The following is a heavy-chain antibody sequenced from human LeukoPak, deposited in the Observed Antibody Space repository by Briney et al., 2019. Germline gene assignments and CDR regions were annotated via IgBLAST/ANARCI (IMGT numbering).Heavy chain of an antibody. J-gene: IGHJ4*02. CDR2: VNLQGST. D-gene: IGHD3-10*01. CDR1: GGSISNTNW. V-gene: IGHV4-4*02. CDR3: ARHLTYGLGTDLFDY. Sequence: PSETLSLTCGVSGGSISNTNWWTWVRQPPGKGLEWIGEVNLQGSTNYNPSLKSRVTISVDTSKNQFSLKLSSVTAADTAVFYCARHLTYGLGTDLFDYWGQGTLVTVSS.